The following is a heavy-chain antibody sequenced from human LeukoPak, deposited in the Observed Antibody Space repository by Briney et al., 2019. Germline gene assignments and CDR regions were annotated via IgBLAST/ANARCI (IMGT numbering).Heavy chain of an antibody. Sequence: GGSLRLSCAASGFNFGSYAMNWVRQVPGKGLEWVSVISRSGGSTYYADSVKGRFTISRDNSENKLFLQINSLRAEDTALYYCAKSYTNSFFGNPDVALDMWGQGTMVSVSS. J-gene: IGHJ3*02. V-gene: IGHV3-23*01. CDR2: ISRSGGST. CDR3: AKSYTNSFFGNPDVALDM. CDR1: GFNFGSYA. D-gene: IGHD6-6*01.